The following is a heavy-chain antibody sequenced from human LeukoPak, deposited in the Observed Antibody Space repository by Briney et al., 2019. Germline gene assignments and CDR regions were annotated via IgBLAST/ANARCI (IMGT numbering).Heavy chain of an antibody. Sequence: SETLSLTCAVYGGSFSGYYWSWIRQPPGKGLEWIGEINHSGSTNYNPSLKSRVTISVDTSKNQFSLKLSSVTAADTAVYYCARDFGYSYGSSFSGYHYWGQGTLVTVSS. CDR1: GGSFSGYY. CDR2: INHSGST. D-gene: IGHD5-18*01. V-gene: IGHV4-34*01. CDR3: ARDFGYSYGSSFSGYHY. J-gene: IGHJ4*02.